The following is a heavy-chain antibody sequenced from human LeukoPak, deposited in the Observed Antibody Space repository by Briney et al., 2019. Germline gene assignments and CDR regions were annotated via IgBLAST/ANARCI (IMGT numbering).Heavy chain of an antibody. Sequence: ASVKVSCKASGGTFSSYAISWVRQAPGQGLEWMGGIIPIFGTANYEQKFQGRVTITADESTSTAYMELSSLRSEDTAVYYCARERRLPTVTTPYYFDYWGQGTLVTVSS. CDR2: IIPIFGTA. V-gene: IGHV1-69*13. D-gene: IGHD4-17*01. CDR1: GGTFSSYA. J-gene: IGHJ4*02. CDR3: ARERRLPTVTTPYYFDY.